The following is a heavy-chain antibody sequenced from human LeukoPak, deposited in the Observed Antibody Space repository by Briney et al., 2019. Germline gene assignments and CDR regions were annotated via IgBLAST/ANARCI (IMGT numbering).Heavy chain of an antibody. CDR2: IYYSGTT. CDR3: ARRRLVARRSDAFDV. Sequence: IPSETLSLTCDVSGGSISITSYYWGWIRQPPGKGLEWIGSIYYSGTTYYNPSLKSRVTISVDTSKNQFSLKLSSVTAADTAVYYCARRRLVARRSDAFDVWGQGTMVSVSS. J-gene: IGHJ3*01. CDR1: GGSISITSYY. D-gene: IGHD6-6*01. V-gene: IGHV4-39*01.